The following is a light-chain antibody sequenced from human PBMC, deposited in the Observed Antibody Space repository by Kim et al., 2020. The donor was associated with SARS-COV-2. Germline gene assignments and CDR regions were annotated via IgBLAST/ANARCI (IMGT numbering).Light chain of an antibody. V-gene: IGKV3-11*01. CDR3: QQRNNWLLT. J-gene: IGKJ4*01. CDR2: DAS. CDR1: QGISSY. Sequence: SPGDRATLSCRDSQGISSYLDWYQQKPGQPPRLLIYDASNRATGIPARSSGSGSGTDFTLTISSLEPEDFAVYYCQQRNNWLLTFGGGTKVDIK.